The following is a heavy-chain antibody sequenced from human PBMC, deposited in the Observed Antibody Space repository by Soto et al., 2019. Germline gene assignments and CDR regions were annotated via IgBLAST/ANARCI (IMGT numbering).Heavy chain of an antibody. D-gene: IGHD3-10*01. V-gene: IGHV4-34*01. CDR2: INHSGST. J-gene: IGHJ4*02. Sequence: SETLSLTCAVYGGSFSGYYWSWIRQPPGKGLEWIGEINHSGSTNYNPSLKSRVTISRDNSKNTLYLQMNSLRAEDTAVYYCARDRGLYGSGSYYAGTFDYWGQGTLVTVSS. CDR1: GGSFSGYY. CDR3: ARDRGLYGSGSYYAGTFDY.